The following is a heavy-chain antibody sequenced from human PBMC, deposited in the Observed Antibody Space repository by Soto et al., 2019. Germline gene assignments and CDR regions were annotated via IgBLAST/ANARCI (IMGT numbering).Heavy chain of an antibody. Sequence: QVQLVESGGGVVQPGTSLRLSCAASGFTFSSYAMHWVRQAPGKGLEWVALIWYDGSDKYYADSVKGRFTNTRDNSKKMVYLQMNSLRVEDTAVYYCARDVGGGAYSGYWGQGTLVTVST. CDR2: IWYDGSDK. CDR3: ARDVGGGAYSGY. D-gene: IGHD2-15*01. J-gene: IGHJ4*02. V-gene: IGHV3-33*01. CDR1: GFTFSSYA.